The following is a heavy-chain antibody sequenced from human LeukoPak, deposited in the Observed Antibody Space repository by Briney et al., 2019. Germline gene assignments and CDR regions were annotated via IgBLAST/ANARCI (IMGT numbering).Heavy chain of an antibody. Sequence: PGESLKISCKGSGYIFSSYWIGWVRQMPGKGLEWMGIIYPGDSDTRYSPSFQGQVTISADKSISTAYLQWSSLKASDTAMYYCARLPVYDSSGYLDYWGQGTLVTVSS. CDR3: ARLPVYDSSGYLDY. J-gene: IGHJ4*02. CDR1: GYIFSSYW. D-gene: IGHD3-22*01. CDR2: IYPGDSDT. V-gene: IGHV5-51*01.